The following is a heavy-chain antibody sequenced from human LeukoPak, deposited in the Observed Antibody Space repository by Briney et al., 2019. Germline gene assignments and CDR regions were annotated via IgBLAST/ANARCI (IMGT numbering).Heavy chain of an antibody. CDR1: GYTFTSYG. CDR3: ARDERGSVVPAAMIGDY. D-gene: IGHD2-2*01. CDR2: ISAYNGNT. J-gene: IGHJ4*02. V-gene: IGHV1-18*01. Sequence: ASVKVSCKASGYTFTSYGISWVRQAPGQGLEWMGWISAYNGNTNYAQKLQGRVTMTTDTPTSTAYMELRSLRSDDTAVYYCARDERGSVVPAAMIGDYWGQGTLVTVSS.